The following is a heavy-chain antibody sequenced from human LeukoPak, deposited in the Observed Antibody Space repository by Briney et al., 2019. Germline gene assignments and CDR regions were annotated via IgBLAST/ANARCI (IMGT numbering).Heavy chain of an antibody. D-gene: IGHD6-19*01. V-gene: IGHV1-46*01. CDR2: INPSGGST. CDR3: ARDDPAVAGIDY. Sequence: GASVKVSCKASGYTFTSYYMHWVRQAPGQGLEWMGIINPSGGSTSYTQKFQGRVTMTRDTSTSTVYMELSSLRSEDTAVYYCARDDPAVAGIDYWGQGTLVTVSS. CDR1: GYTFTSYY. J-gene: IGHJ4*02.